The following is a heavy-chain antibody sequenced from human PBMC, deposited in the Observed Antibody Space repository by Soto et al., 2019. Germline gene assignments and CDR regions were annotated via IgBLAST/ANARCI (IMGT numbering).Heavy chain of an antibody. CDR2: ISGSGGST. J-gene: IGHJ6*03. CDR3: AKGKGYCSSISCPYYYYYMDV. D-gene: IGHD2-2*01. V-gene: IGHV3-23*01. CDR1: GFTFSSNA. Sequence: GGSLRLSCAASGFTFSSNAMSWVRQAPGKGLEWVSAISGSGGSTYYADSVKGRFTISRDNSKNTLYLQMNSLRAEDTAVYYCAKGKGYCSSISCPYYYYYMDVWGKGTTVTVSS.